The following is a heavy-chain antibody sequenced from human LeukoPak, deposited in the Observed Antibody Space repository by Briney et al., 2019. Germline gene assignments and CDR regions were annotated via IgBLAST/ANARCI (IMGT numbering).Heavy chain of an antibody. J-gene: IGHJ5*02. CDR2: IIPILGIA. Sequence: GSSVKVSCKASGGTFSSYAISWVRQAPGQGLEWMGRIIPILGIANYAQKFQGRVTITADKSTSTAYMELSSLRSEDTAVYYCASSYYDSSGYYSNWFDPWGQGTLVTVSS. CDR1: GGTFSSYA. D-gene: IGHD3-22*01. V-gene: IGHV1-69*04. CDR3: ASSYYDSSGYYSNWFDP.